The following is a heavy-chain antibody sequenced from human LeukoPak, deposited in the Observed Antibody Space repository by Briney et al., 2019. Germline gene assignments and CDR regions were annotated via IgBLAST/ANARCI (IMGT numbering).Heavy chain of an antibody. Sequence: ASVKVSCKASGYTFTNYGITWVRQAPGQGLEWMGIINPSGGSTSYAQKFQGRVTMTRDTSTSTVYMELSSLRSEDTAVYYCARDPRAGPYGPFDYWGQGTLVTVSS. CDR2: INPSGGST. CDR3: ARDPRAGPYGPFDY. J-gene: IGHJ4*02. CDR1: GYTFTNYG. V-gene: IGHV1-46*01. D-gene: IGHD4-17*01.